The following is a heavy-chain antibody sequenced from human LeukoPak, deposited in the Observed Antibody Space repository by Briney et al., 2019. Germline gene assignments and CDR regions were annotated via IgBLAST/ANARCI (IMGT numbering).Heavy chain of an antibody. CDR3: ARVSGPVCYFDY. CDR1: GGSISSYY. Sequence: SETLSLTCTVSGGSISSYYWSWIRQPAGKGLEWIGRVYTDGTTSYNPSLKSRVTMSVDTSKNQFSLKLSSETAADTAVYYCARVSGPVCYFDYWGQGTLVTVSS. J-gene: IGHJ4*02. V-gene: IGHV4-4*07. D-gene: IGHD1-14*01. CDR2: VYTDGTT.